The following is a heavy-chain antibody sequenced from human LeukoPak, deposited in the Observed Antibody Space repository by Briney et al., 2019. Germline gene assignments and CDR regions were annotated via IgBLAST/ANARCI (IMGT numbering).Heavy chain of an antibody. V-gene: IGHV4-39*07. D-gene: IGHD6-13*01. CDR3: ARGRGSSWYAYYMDV. Sequence: SETLSLTCTVSGGSISSSSYYWGWIRQPPGKGLEWIGSIYYSGSTYYNPSLKSRVTISVDTSKNQFSLKLSSVTAADTAVYYCARGRGSSWYAYYMDVWGKGTTVTVSS. CDR2: IYYSGST. J-gene: IGHJ6*03. CDR1: GGSISSSSYY.